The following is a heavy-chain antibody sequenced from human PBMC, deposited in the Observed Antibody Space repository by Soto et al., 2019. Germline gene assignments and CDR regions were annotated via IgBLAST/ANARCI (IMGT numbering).Heavy chain of an antibody. Sequence: TSQTLSLTCTYSGGSNSNSLYYWGWIRQAPGKGLEYIGTIYFSGSTSYSPSLKSRVTISVDTSKNQFSLKLSSVTAADTAVYYCARVWGGAFVFWGQGTMVT. CDR3: ARVWGGAFVF. D-gene: IGHD3-10*01. CDR1: GGSNSNSLYY. CDR2: IYFSGST. J-gene: IGHJ3*01. V-gene: IGHV4-39*07.